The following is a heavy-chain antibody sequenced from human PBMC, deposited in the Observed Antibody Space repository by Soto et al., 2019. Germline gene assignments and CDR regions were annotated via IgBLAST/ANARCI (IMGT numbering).Heavy chain of an antibody. D-gene: IGHD3-10*01. V-gene: IGHV3-53*01. J-gene: IGHJ4*02. CDR3: ARGLYDSGSFYFDF. CDR2: LYSGGTT. Sequence: EVQLVESGGGLIQPGGSLRLSCAASGFNFIRKYMIWVRQAPGKGLEWVSILYSGGTTYYADSVKGRFTISRDTSENTLYLHMKSLRAEDTAVYYCARGLYDSGSFYFDFWGQGTLVTVSS. CDR1: GFNFIRKY.